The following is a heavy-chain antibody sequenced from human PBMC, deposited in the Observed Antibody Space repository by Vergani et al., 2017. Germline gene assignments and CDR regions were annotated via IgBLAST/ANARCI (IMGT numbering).Heavy chain of an antibody. Sequence: QVQLVQSGAEVKKPGSSVKVSCKASGGTFSSYAISWVRQAPGQGLGWMGGRIPILGTANYAQKFEGRVTSTADESTSTAYMELSSLRSEDTAVSYGARVPITMVRGVIKYNWFDPWGQGTLVTVSS. CDR3: ARVPITMVRGVIKYNWFDP. CDR2: RIPILGTA. V-gene: IGHV1-69*13. CDR1: GGTFSSYA. J-gene: IGHJ5*02. D-gene: IGHD3-10*01.